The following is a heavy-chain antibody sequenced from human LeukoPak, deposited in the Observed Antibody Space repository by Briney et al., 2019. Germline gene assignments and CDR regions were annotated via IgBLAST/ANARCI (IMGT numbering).Heavy chain of an antibody. Sequence: PGGSLRLSCAASGFTVSSNYMSWVRQAPGKGLEWVSAISGSGGSTYYADSVKGRFTISRDNDKNSLYLQMNSLRAEDTAVYYCARDLSGIAGYTYGRGIDYWGQGTLVTVSS. CDR3: ARDLSGIAGYTYGRGIDY. D-gene: IGHD5-18*01. J-gene: IGHJ4*02. CDR1: GFTVSSNY. V-gene: IGHV3-23*01. CDR2: ISGSGGST.